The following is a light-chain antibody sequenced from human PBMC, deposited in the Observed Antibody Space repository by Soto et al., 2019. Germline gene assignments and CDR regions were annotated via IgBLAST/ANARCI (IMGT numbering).Light chain of an antibody. CDR3: QQFNSYPIT. J-gene: IGKJ5*01. Sequence: AIQLTQSPSSLSASVGDRVTITCRASQDIRGALAWYQQKPGKAPKILIYDVSILESGVPSRFSGSSSGTDFTLTINSLQPGDFATYYCQQFNSYPITFGQGTRLEIK. CDR2: DVS. V-gene: IGKV1-13*02. CDR1: QDIRGA.